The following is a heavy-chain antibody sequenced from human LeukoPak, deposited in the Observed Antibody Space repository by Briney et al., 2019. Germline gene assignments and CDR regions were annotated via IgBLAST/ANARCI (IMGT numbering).Heavy chain of an antibody. CDR2: IIPIFGTA. D-gene: IGHD1-26*01. CDR3: ARDRAVSGSPYYYMDV. V-gene: IGHV1-69*06. Sequence: GASVKVSCKASGGTFSSYAISWVRQAPGQGLEWMGGIIPIFGTANYAQKFQGRVTITADKSTSTAYMELSSLRSEDTAVYYCARDRAVSGSPYYYMDVWGKGTTVTVSS. J-gene: IGHJ6*03. CDR1: GGTFSSYA.